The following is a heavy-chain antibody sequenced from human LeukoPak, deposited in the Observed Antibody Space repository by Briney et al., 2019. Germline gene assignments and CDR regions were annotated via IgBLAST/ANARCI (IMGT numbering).Heavy chain of an antibody. CDR3: VRDRELTY. Sequence: SETLSLTCTVSGGSISIYYWNWIRQPPGKGLEWIGYIYNSGSTSYNPSLKSRVTISVDTSRNQFSLKLTSVTAADTAVYYCVRDRELTYWGQGTLVTVSS. J-gene: IGHJ4*02. CDR2: IYNSGST. V-gene: IGHV4-59*01. D-gene: IGHD1-26*01. CDR1: GGSISIYY.